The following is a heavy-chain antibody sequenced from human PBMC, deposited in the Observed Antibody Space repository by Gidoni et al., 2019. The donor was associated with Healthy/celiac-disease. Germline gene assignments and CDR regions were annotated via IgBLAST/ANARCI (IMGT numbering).Heavy chain of an antibody. Sequence: QLQLQESASGLVKPSQTLSLTCAVSGGSISSGGYSWGWIRQPPGKGLEWIGYSYHSGSTYYNPSLKSRVTISVDRSKNQFSLKLSSVTAADTAVYYCARERSGAGYFDYWGQGTLVTVSS. CDR2: SYHSGST. D-gene: IGHD3-3*01. J-gene: IGHJ4*02. V-gene: IGHV4-30-2*01. CDR1: GGSISSGGYS. CDR3: ARERSGAGYFDY.